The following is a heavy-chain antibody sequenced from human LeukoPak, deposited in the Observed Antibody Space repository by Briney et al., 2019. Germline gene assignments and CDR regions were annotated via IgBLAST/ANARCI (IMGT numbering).Heavy chain of an antibody. Sequence: SVKVSCKASGGTFSSYAISWVRQAPGQGLEWMGGIIPIFGTANYAQKFQGRVTITTDESTSTAYMELSSLRSEDTAVYYCARGQNGGALTSFDYWGQGTLVTVSS. CDR3: ARGQNGGALTSFDY. D-gene: IGHD4-23*01. CDR1: GGTFSSYA. V-gene: IGHV1-69*05. CDR2: IIPIFGTA. J-gene: IGHJ4*02.